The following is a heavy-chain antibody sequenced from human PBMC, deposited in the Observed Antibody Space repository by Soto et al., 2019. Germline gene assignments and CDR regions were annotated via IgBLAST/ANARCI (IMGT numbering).Heavy chain of an antibody. Sequence: SQTLSLTCTVSGGSLSSHYWSWIRQPPGKGLEWIGYIFYSGSTNYNPSLKSRVTISVDTSKNQFSLKLRSVTAADTAVYYCARRYGSAFDIWGQGTMVTVSS. J-gene: IGHJ3*02. CDR2: IFYSGST. CDR1: GGSLSSHY. V-gene: IGHV4-59*11. CDR3: ARRYGSAFDI. D-gene: IGHD4-17*01.